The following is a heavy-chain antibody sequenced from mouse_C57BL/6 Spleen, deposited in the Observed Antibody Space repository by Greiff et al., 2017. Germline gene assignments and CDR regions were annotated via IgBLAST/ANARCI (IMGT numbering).Heavy chain of an antibody. V-gene: IGHV7-3*01. Sequence: EVKLEESGGGLVQPGGSLSLSCAASGFTFTDYYMSWVRQPPGKALEWLGFIRNKANGYTTEYSASVKGRFTISRDNSPSILYLQMNALRAEDSATYYCARSSSNYAMDDWGQGTSVTVSS. CDR2: IRNKANGYTT. D-gene: IGHD1-1*01. CDR3: ARSSSNYAMDD. CDR1: GFTFTDYY. J-gene: IGHJ4*01.